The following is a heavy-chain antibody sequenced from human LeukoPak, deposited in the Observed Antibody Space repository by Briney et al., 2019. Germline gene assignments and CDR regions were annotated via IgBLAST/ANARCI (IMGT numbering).Heavy chain of an antibody. J-gene: IGHJ4*02. V-gene: IGHV1-2*02. CDR3: GRGAEGGSGWNLTY. Sequence: ASVKVSCKASGYTFINFFMHWVRQAPGQGLEWMGWINPNSGGTNLAQKFQGRVTMTRDTSISTAYMELSSLRSDDTAVYFCGRGAEGGSGWNLTYWGQGTLVTVSS. D-gene: IGHD6-19*01. CDR2: INPNSGGT. CDR1: GYTFINFF.